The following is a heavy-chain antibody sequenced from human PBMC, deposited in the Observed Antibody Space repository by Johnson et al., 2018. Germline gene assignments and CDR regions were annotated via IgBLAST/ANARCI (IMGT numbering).Heavy chain of an antibody. CDR3: AKDRSVRYSSRWSDAFDI. CDR1: GFTFSHFG. CDR2: ISYDGRNK. D-gene: IGHD6-13*01. J-gene: IGHJ3*02. Sequence: QVQLVESGGGVVQPGRSXRLSCGASGFTFSHFGMHWVRQAPGKGLEGVADISYDGRNKNYADSVKGRFAISRDNSKNTLYVQMDSLRAEDTAVYYCAKDRSVRYSSRWSDAFDIWGPGTMVTVSS. V-gene: IGHV3-30*18.